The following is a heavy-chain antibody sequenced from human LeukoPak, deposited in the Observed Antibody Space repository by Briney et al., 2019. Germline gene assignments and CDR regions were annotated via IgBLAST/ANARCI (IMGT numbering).Heavy chain of an antibody. CDR1: GFTVSSNY. CDR3: ARSKGYLDV. J-gene: IGHJ6*03. V-gene: IGHV3-23*01. Sequence: PGGSLRLSCAASGFTVSSNYMSWIRQAPGKGLEWVSGITGSGGNTYYADSVKDRFTMSRDNSKNTLYLQMNSLRSEDTAVYYCARSKGYLDVWGKGTTVTVSS. CDR2: ITGSGGNT.